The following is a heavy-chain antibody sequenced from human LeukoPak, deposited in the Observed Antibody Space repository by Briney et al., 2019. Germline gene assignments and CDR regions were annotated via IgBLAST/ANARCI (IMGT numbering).Heavy chain of an antibody. CDR3: ARARYCSSISCREAFDI. D-gene: IGHD2-2*01. CDR1: GFPFSSYA. CDR2: ISYDGNNN. V-gene: IGHV3-30-3*01. J-gene: IGHJ3*02. Sequence: GTSLRLSCAASGFPFSSYAMHWVRQAPGKGLEWVALISYDGNNNYYADSVKGRFTISRDNSKNTLFLQMNSLRAEDTAVYYCARARYCSSISCREAFDIWGQGTMVTVSS.